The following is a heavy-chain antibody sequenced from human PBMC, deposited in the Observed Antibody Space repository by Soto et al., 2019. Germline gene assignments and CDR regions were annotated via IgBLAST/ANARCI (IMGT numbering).Heavy chain of an antibody. V-gene: IGHV3-33*01. CDR3: ARHRYYDFCSGYPPQGMDV. CDR1: GFTFSSYG. J-gene: IGHJ6*02. Sequence: QVQLVESGGGVVQPGRSLRLSCAASGFTFSSYGMHWVRQAPGKGLEWVAVIWYDGSNKYYADSVKGRLTISRDNSKNTLYLQMNGLRAEDTSVYYCARHRYYDFCSGYPPQGMDVWGQGTTVTVSS. CDR2: IWYDGSNK. D-gene: IGHD3-3*01.